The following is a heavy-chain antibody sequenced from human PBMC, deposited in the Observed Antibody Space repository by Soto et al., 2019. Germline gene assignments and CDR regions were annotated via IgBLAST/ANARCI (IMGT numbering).Heavy chain of an antibody. J-gene: IGHJ3*01. V-gene: IGHV2-5*02. D-gene: IGHD2-2*01. Sequence: QITLKESGPTLMKPTQTLTLTCTFSGFSLSADVVGVGWIRQPPGKALEWLALIYWADDQRYSPSLKTRLTITKATSKNQVVLTMTNMDPVDTATYYCAHAYGGTSWPNAVFDVWGQGTVVTVSS. CDR3: AHAYGGTSWPNAVFDV. CDR1: GFSLSADVVG. CDR2: IYWADDQ.